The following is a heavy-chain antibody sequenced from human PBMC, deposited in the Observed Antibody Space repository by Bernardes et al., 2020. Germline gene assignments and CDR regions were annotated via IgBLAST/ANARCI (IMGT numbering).Heavy chain of an antibody. V-gene: IGHV3-53*01. CDR1: GFTVSSHY. CDR2: IYSGGST. CDR3: ARDRSSWSGVDY. J-gene: IGHJ4*02. D-gene: IGHD6-13*01. Sequence: GSLRLSCAASGFTVSSHYMSWVRQAPGKGLEWVPIIYSGGSTFYADSVKGRFTISRDTSKNTLYHQMNSLRAEDTAVYYCARDRSSWSGVDYWGKGTLVTVSS.